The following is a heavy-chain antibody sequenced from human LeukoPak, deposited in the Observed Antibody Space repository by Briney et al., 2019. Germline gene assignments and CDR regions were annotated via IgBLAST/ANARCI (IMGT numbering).Heavy chain of an antibody. J-gene: IGHJ6*02. CDR3: ARGPPAKPGTGYYYGMDV. Sequence: PGGSLRLSCAASGFTFSSCAMSWVRQAPGKGLEWVSAISGSGGSTYYADSVKGRFTISRDNSKNTLYLQMNSLRAEDTAVYYCARGPPAKPGTGYYYGMDVWGQGTTVTVSS. CDR1: GFTFSSCA. D-gene: IGHD2-2*01. CDR2: ISGSGGST. V-gene: IGHV3-23*01.